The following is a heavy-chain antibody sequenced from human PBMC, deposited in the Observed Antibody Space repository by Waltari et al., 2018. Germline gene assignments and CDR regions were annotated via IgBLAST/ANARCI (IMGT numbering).Heavy chain of an antibody. V-gene: IGHV3-33*01. CDR1: GFTFSSYG. CDR3: ARESLIASGLFDS. Sequence: QVQLVESGGTVVQPGGSLRLSCAASGFTFSSYGMHWVRQAPGKGLEWMAITWHDETHKYYADSVKGRFTISRDNSKNTLFLQMESLRVEDTAVYYCARESLIASGLFDSWGQGTLVTVSS. CDR2: TWHDETHK. D-gene: IGHD3-22*01. J-gene: IGHJ4*02.